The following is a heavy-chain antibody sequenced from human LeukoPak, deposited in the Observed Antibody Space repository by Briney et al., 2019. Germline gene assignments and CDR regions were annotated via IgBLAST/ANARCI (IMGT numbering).Heavy chain of an antibody. V-gene: IGHV5-51*01. Sequence: HGESLKISCKGSGYSFTSYWIGWVRQMPGKGLEWMGIIYPGDSDTRYSPSFQGQVTISADKSISTAYLQWSSLKASDTAMYYRARREMATIGDFDYWGQGTLVTVSS. D-gene: IGHD5-24*01. CDR2: IYPGDSDT. CDR3: ARREMATIGDFDY. J-gene: IGHJ4*02. CDR1: GYSFTSYW.